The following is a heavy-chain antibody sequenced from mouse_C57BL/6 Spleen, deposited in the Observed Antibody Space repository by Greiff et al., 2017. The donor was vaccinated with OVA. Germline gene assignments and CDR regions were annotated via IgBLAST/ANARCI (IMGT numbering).Heavy chain of an antibody. J-gene: IGHJ3*01. D-gene: IGHD1-1*01. V-gene: IGHV1-85*01. CDR2: IYPRAGST. CDR3: ARDGSSSAWFAY. CDR1: GYTFTSYD. Sequence: QVQLQQSGPELVKPGASVKLSCKASGYTFTSYDINWVKQRPGQGLEWIGWIYPRAGSTKYNEKFKGKATLTVDTSSSTAYMELHSLTSEDSAVDVCARDGSSSAWFAYWGQGTLVTVSA.